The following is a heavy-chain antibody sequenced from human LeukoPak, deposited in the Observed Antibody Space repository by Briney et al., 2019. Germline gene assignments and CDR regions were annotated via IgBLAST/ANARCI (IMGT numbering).Heavy chain of an antibody. CDR1: GGSISSSSYY. J-gene: IGHJ3*02. V-gene: IGHV4-39*07. CDR3: ARELIVVVPAATSAFDI. Sequence: SETLSLTCTVSGGSISSSSYYWGWIRQPPGKGLEWIGSIYYSGSTYYNPSLKSRVTISVDTSKNQFSLKLSSVTAADTAVYYCARELIVVVPAATSAFDIWGQGTMVTVSS. CDR2: IYYSGST. D-gene: IGHD2-2*01.